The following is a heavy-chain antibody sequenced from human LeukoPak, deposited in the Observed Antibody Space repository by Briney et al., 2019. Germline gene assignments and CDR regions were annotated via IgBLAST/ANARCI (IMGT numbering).Heavy chain of an antibody. J-gene: IGHJ6*03. CDR3: ARGKVVPATPDYYYYMDV. V-gene: IGHV4-59*01. CDR1: GGSISSYY. D-gene: IGHD2-15*01. Sequence: SETLSLTCTVSGGSISSYYWSWIRQPPGKGLEWIGYIYYSGSTNYNPSLKSRVTISVDTSKNQFSLKLSSVTAADTAVYYCARGKVVPATPDYYYYMDVWGKGTRSPSP. CDR2: IYYSGST.